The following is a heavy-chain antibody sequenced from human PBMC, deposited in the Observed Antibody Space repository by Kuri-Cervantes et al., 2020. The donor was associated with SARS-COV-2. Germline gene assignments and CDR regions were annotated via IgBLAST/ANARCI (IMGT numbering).Heavy chain of an antibody. D-gene: IGHD3-10*01. CDR2: ISSGGSVI. CDR1: GFTFSSYS. J-gene: IGHJ3*02. Sequence: GGSLRLSCAASGFTFSSYSMNWVRQAPGKGLEWISYISSGGSVIHYADSVKGRFTISRDNAKDSLYLQMNSLRAEDTAVYYCARAGGGRFPQFYGSDPDAFDIWGQGTMVTVSS. CDR3: ARAGGGRFPQFYGSDPDAFDI. V-gene: IGHV3-48*01.